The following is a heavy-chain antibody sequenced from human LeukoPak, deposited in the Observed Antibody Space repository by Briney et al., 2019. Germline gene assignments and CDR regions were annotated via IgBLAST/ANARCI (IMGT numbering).Heavy chain of an antibody. CDR3: AKRQWLDGGSDY. Sequence: PGVSLRLSCAASGFTFSSYAMSWVRQAPGKGLEWVSAISGSGGSTYYADSVKGRFTISRDNSKNTLYLQMNSLRAEDTAVYYCAKRQWLDGGSDYWGQGTLVTVSS. CDR2: ISGSGGST. D-gene: IGHD6-19*01. CDR1: GFTFSSYA. J-gene: IGHJ4*02. V-gene: IGHV3-23*01.